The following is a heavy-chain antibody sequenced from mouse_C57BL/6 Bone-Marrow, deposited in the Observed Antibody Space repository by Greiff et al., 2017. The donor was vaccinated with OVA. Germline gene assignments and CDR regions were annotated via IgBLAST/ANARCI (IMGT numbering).Heavy chain of an antibody. V-gene: IGHV6-3*01. CDR3: TVIYDGYGCAY. D-gene: IGHD2-3*01. J-gene: IGHJ3*01. CDR1: GFTFSNYW. CDR2: IRLKSDNYAT. Sequence: EVKVVESGGGLVQPGGSMKLSCVASGFTFSNYWMNWVRQSPEKGLEWVAQIRLKSDNYATHYAESVKGRFTISRDDSKSSVYLQMNNLRAEDTGIYYCTVIYDGYGCAYWGQGTLVTVSA.